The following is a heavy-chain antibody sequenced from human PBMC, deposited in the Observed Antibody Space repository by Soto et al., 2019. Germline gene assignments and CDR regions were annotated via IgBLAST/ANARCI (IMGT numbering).Heavy chain of an antibody. V-gene: IGHV3-15*07. CDR1: GFTFSNAW. D-gene: IGHD4-4*01. J-gene: IGHJ6*02. CDR2: IKSKTDGGTT. Sequence: GGSLRLSCAASGFTFSNAWMNWVRQAPGKGLEWVGRIKSKTDGGTTDYAAPVKGRFTISRDDSKNTLYLQMNSLKTEDTAVYYCTTEHPAEYSNYYYYGMDVWGQGTTVTVSS. CDR3: TTEHPAEYSNYYYYGMDV.